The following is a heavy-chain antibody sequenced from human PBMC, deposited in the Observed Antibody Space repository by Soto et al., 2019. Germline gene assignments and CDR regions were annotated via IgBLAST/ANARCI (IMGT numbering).Heavy chain of an antibody. D-gene: IGHD1-1*01. V-gene: IGHV3-66*01. CDR2: IYSGGST. J-gene: IGHJ5*02. CDR3: ARDLESVPGWFDP. Sequence: PGGSLRLSCAASGFTVSSNYMSWVRQAPGKGLEWVSVIYSGGSTYYADSVKGRFTISRDNAKNSLYLQMNSLRAEDTAVYYCARDLESVPGWFDPWGQGTLVTVSS. CDR1: GFTVSSNY.